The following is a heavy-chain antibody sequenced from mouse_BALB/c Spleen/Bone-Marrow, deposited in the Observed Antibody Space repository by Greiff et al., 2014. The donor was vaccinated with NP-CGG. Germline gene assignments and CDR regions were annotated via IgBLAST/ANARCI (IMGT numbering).Heavy chain of an antibody. D-gene: IGHD1-2*01. CDR2: IWADGST. Sequence: VKLMESGPGLVAPSQSLSITCTVSGFSLTSYGVHWVRQPPGKGLEWLGVIWADGSTNYNSALMSRLSISKDNSKSQVFLKMNSLQTDDTAMYYCSRITTATGAMDYWGQGTPVTVSS. V-gene: IGHV2-9*02. CDR1: GFSLTSYG. J-gene: IGHJ4*01. CDR3: SRITTATGAMDY.